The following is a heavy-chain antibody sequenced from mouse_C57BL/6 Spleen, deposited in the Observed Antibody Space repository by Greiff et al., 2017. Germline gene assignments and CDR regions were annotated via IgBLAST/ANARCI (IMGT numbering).Heavy chain of an antibody. CDR1: GFTFSSYA. V-gene: IGHV5-4*03. CDR2: ISDGGSYT. CDR3: ASDYDRCVDY. D-gene: IGHD2-4*01. J-gene: IGHJ2*01. Sequence: EVNLVESGGGLVKPGGSLKLSCAASGFTFSSYAMSWVRQTPGKRLEWIATISDGGSYTYYTDNVKGRFTISRDNAKNNLYLQMSHLKSEDTAMYYCASDYDRCVDYWGQGTTLTVSS.